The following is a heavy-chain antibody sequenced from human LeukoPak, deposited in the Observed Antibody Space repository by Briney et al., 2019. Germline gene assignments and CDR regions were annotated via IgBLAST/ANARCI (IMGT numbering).Heavy chain of an antibody. Sequence: GASVKASCKASGYIFTSYYMHWVRQAPGQGLEWMGWINPNSGGTNYAQKFQGRVTMTRDTSISTAYMELSRLRSDDTAVYYCARGYYGSVWFDPWGQGTLVTVSS. V-gene: IGHV1-2*02. J-gene: IGHJ5*02. CDR2: INPNSGGT. CDR3: ARGYYGSVWFDP. CDR1: GYIFTSYY. D-gene: IGHD3-10*01.